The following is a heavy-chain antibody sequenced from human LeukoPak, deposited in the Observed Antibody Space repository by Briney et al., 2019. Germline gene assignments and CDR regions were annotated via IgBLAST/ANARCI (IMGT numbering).Heavy chain of an antibody. CDR1: GFTFDDYA. CDR2: ITWNSGRM. CDR3: AKTFSSSNDY. D-gene: IGHD6-6*01. V-gene: IGHV3-9*01. J-gene: IGHJ4*02. Sequence: PGGSLRLSCAASGFTFDDYAMHWVRQAPGKGLEWVSGITWNSGRMDYAHSVKGRFTISRDNAKNSLYLQMNSLRAEDTALYYCAKTFSSSNDYWGQGTLVTVSS.